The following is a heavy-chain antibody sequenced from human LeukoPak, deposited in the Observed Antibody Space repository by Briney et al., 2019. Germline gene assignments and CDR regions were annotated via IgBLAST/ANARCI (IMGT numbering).Heavy chain of an antibody. CDR1: GYSISSSSYY. CDR2: IYYSGST. Sequence: PSETLSLTCTVSGYSISSSSYYWGWLRQPPGTGLEWLGSIYYSGSTYYNPSLKSRVTISVDTSKNQFSLKLSSVTAADTAVYYCASLDWYYDILTGYYSGAFDIWGQGTMVTVSS. CDR3: ASLDWYYDILTGYYSGAFDI. J-gene: IGHJ3*02. V-gene: IGHV4-39*01. D-gene: IGHD3-9*01.